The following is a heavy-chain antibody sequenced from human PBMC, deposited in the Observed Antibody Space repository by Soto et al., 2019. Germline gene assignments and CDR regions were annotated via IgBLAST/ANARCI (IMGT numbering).Heavy chain of an antibody. V-gene: IGHV3-7*05. CDR2: IKKDGSKI. D-gene: IGHD2-8*01. CDR3: ARVVSQGNSSLYFDAFDI. CDR1: GFSFGSSW. J-gene: IGHJ3*02. Sequence: EVQLVESGGGLVQPGGSLRLSCAASGFSFGSSWMTWVRQAPGKGLEWVANIKKDGSKISNLDSVRGRFTISRDNAKNSLYLEINSLRAEHTALYFCARVVSQGNSSLYFDAFDIWGRGTMVTVSS.